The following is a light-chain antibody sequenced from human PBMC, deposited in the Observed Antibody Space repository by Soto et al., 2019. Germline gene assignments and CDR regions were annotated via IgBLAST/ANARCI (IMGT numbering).Light chain of an antibody. CDR1: QSVSSN. Sequence: EIVLTHSPATLSVCPGERATLSCRASQSVSSNVAWHQQKPGQAPRLLIYGASTRATGIPARFSGSGSGTEFSLTISSLQSEDFAVYYCQQYNKWPPITFGQGTRLEIK. V-gene: IGKV3-15*01. CDR3: QQYNKWPPIT. CDR2: GAS. J-gene: IGKJ5*01.